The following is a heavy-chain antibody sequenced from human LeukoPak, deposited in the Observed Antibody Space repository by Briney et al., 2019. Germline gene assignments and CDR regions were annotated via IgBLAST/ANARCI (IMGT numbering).Heavy chain of an antibody. V-gene: IGHV1-8*03. J-gene: IGHJ5*02. CDR2: VNCDNRNT. D-gene: IGHD1-20*01. CDR3: TRGPFLNGNAYNWFDP. Sequence: ASVKVSYKTSGYTFTSFDINWVRHTTGHGPEWMGWVNCDNRNTRYARKFQGRVAIARDTSTSTVYLELNNLSSDDTAMYYCTRGPFLNGNAYNWFDPWGQGTLVTVSS. CDR1: GYTFTSFD.